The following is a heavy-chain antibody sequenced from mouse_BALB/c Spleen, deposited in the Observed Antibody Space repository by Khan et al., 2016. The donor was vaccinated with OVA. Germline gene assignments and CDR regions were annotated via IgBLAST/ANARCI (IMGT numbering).Heavy chain of an antibody. J-gene: IGHJ3*01. CDR2: INPNNGGS. V-gene: IGHV1S81*02. CDR3: TRSGYGSFAY. D-gene: IGHD2-2*01. Sequence: VQLQQSGAELVKTGASVKLSCKASGYTFSNYYLYWVKQRPGQGLEWIGEINPNNGGSNFNEKFKSKATLTVDKSSYTAYMQLSSLTSEDSAVYYFTRSGYGSFAYWGQGTLVTVSA. CDR1: GYTFSNYY.